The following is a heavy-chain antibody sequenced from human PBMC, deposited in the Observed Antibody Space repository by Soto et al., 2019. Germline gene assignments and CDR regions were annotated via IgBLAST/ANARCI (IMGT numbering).Heavy chain of an antibody. CDR1: GYPYTNSY. D-gene: IGHD6-19*01. CDR2: IHPNTGGT. J-gene: IGHJ6*02. V-gene: IGHV1-2*02. CDR3: ASDFRTRGWFRQAGNFAMDV. Sequence: ALVKVSSKASGYPYTNSYMHWVRQAPGQGLEWMGWIHPNTGGTNYAQKFQGRVTMTRDTSVSTVYMELNRLTSDDTAIYFCASDFRTRGWFRQAGNFAMDVWGQGTTVTVSS.